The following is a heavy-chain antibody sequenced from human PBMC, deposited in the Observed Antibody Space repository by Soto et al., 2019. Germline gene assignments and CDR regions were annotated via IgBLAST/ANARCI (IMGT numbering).Heavy chain of an antibody. Sequence: SETLSLTCAVYGGSFSGYYWSWIRQPPGKGLEWIGEINHSGSTNYNPSLKSRVTLSVDTSKNQFSLKLSSVTAADTALYYCARAYDSSGYHDAFDIWGQGTMVTVSS. CDR1: GGSFSGYY. J-gene: IGHJ3*02. D-gene: IGHD3-22*01. V-gene: IGHV4-34*01. CDR3: ARAYDSSGYHDAFDI. CDR2: INHSGST.